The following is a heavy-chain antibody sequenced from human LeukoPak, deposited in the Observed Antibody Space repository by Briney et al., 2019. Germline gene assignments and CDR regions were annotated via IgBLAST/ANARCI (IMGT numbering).Heavy chain of an antibody. CDR3: ARDRSGSAGWFDP. CDR1: GGSVSSGSYY. J-gene: IGHJ5*02. CDR2: IYYSGST. D-gene: IGHD6-6*01. V-gene: IGHV4-61*01. Sequence: SETLSLTCTVPGGSVSSGSYYWSWIRQPPGKGLEWIGYIYYSGSTNYNSSLKSRVTISVDTSKNQFSLKLSSVTAADTAVYYCARDRSGSAGWFDPWGQGTLVTVSS.